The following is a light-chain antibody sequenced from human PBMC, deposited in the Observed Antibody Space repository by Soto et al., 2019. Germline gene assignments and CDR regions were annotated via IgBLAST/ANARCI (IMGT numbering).Light chain of an antibody. CDR2: EVS. Sequence: QSALTQPPSGSGSPGQSVTISCTGTSSDVGGYNYVSWYQQHPGKAPKLMIYEVSKRPSGVPDRFSGSKSGNTASLTVSGLQAEDEADYYCSSYAGSNIYVFGTGTKVTVL. V-gene: IGLV2-8*01. CDR3: SSYAGSNIYV. CDR1: SSDVGGYNY. J-gene: IGLJ1*01.